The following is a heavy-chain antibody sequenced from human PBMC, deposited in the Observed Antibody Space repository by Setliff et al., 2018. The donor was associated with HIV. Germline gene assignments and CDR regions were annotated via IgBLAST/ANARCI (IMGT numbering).Heavy chain of an antibody. Sequence: PSATLSLTCTVSGASISSHNYYWGWIRQSPGKGLEWIASIRSSGDTYYNPSLQSRGIISVDTSNNQISLKLTSVTAADTAVYYCTIPASSLAPNWGRGTQVTVSS. CDR3: TIPASSLAPN. CDR2: IRSSGDT. V-gene: IGHV4-39*01. CDR1: GASISSHNYY. J-gene: IGHJ4*02.